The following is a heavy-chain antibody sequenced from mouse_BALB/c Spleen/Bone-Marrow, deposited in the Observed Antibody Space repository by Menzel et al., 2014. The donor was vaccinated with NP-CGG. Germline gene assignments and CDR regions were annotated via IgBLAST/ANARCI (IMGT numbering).Heavy chain of an antibody. Sequence: EVHLVESGGGLVQPGGSLRLSCATSGFTFTDYFMTWVRQPPGKALEWLGFIRNKANGYTTEYSASVKGRFTISRNNSQSILYLQMNTLRAEDSATYYCARGYYDDYWGQVTTLTVSS. D-gene: IGHD2-4*01. CDR2: IRNKANGYTT. CDR3: ARGYYDDY. V-gene: IGHV7-3*02. J-gene: IGHJ2*01. CDR1: GFTFTDYF.